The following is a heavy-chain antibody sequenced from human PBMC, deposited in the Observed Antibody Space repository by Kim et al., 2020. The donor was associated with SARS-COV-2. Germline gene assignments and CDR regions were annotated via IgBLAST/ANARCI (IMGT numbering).Heavy chain of an antibody. J-gene: IGHJ4*02. CDR2: IDPSDSYT. Sequence: GESLKISCKGSGYSFTSYWISWVRQMPGKGLEWMGRIDPSDSYTNYSPSFQGHVTISADKSISTAYLQWSSLKASDTALYYCARLGYSSSWYSHFDYWGQGTLVTVSS. D-gene: IGHD6-13*01. CDR3: ARLGYSSSWYSHFDY. CDR1: GYSFTSYW. V-gene: IGHV5-10-1*01.